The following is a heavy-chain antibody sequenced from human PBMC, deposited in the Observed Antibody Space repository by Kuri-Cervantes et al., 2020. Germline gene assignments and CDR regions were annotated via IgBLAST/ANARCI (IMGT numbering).Heavy chain of an antibody. J-gene: IGHJ3*02. Sequence: GESLKISCAASGFTFSNAWMSWVRQAPRKGLEWVGRIKSKTDGGTTDYAAPVKGRFTISRDDSKNTLYLQMNSLKTEDTAVYYCTTEIVVVPAAMGLDAFDIWGQGTMVTVSS. CDR3: TTEIVVVPAAMGLDAFDI. V-gene: IGHV3-15*01. CDR1: GFTFSNAW. CDR2: IKSKTDGGTT. D-gene: IGHD2-2*01.